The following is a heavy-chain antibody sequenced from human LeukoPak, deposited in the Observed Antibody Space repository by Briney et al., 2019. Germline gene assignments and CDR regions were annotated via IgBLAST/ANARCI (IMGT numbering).Heavy chain of an antibody. J-gene: IGHJ5*02. D-gene: IGHD4-17*01. V-gene: IGHV4-59*01. CDR2: IYYSGST. Sequence: SETLSLTCTVSGGSISSYYWSWIRQPPGKGLEWIEYIYYSGSTNYNPSLKSRVTISVDTSKNQFSLKLSSVTAADTAVYYCARSRHGATNWFDPWGQGTLVTVSS. CDR1: GGSISSYY. CDR3: ARSRHGATNWFDP.